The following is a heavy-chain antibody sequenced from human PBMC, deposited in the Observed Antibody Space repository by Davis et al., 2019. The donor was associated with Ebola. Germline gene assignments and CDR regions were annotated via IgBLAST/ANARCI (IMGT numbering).Heavy chain of an antibody. CDR2: ISWNSGSI. CDR1: GFTFDDYA. Sequence: LSLTCAASGFTFDDYAMHWVRQAPGKGLEWVSGISWNSGSIGYADSVKGRFTISRDNAKNSLYLQMNSLRAEDTAVYYCARGCSSTSCYNYGYYYGMDVWGQGTTVTVSS. V-gene: IGHV3-9*01. J-gene: IGHJ6*02. D-gene: IGHD2-2*02. CDR3: ARGCSSTSCYNYGYYYGMDV.